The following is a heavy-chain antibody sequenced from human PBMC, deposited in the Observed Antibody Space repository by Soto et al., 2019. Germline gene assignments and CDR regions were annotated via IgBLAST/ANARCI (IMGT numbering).Heavy chain of an antibody. CDR3: ARGWTRIAARPNYYYYGMDV. D-gene: IGHD6-6*01. Sequence: QVQLVQSGAEVKKPGSSVKVSCTASGGTFSSYAISWVRQAPGQGLEWMGGIIPIFGTANYAQKFQGRVTITADESTSTAYMELSSLRSEDTAVYYCARGWTRIAARPNYYYYGMDVWGQGTTVTVSS. J-gene: IGHJ6*02. CDR1: GGTFSSYA. V-gene: IGHV1-69*01. CDR2: IIPIFGTA.